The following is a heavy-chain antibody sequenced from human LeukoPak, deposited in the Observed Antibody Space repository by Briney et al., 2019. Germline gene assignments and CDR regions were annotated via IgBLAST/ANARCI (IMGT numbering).Heavy chain of an antibody. CDR1: GFTFSSYW. CDR3: ARILGGHSDIFTGLPVRYFDY. D-gene: IGHD3-9*01. Sequence: GGSLRLSCAASGFTFSSYWMSWVRQAPGKGLEWVANIKQDGSEKYYVDSVKGRFTISRDNAKNSLYLQMNSLRAEDTAVYYCARILGGHSDIFTGLPVRYFDYWGQGTLVTVSS. V-gene: IGHV3-7*03. CDR2: IKQDGSEK. J-gene: IGHJ4*02.